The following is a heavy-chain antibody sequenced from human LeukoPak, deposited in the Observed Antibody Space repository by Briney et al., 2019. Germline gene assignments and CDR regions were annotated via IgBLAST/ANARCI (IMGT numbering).Heavy chain of an antibody. V-gene: IGHV3-48*04. D-gene: IGHD6-13*01. CDR1: GFTFSSYS. CDR3: ARTEYHSSSWYGLDY. J-gene: IGHJ4*02. Sequence: GGSLRLSCAASGFTFSSYSMNWVRQAPGKGLEWVSYISSSSSTIYYADSVKGRFTISRDNAKNSLYLQMNSLRAEDTAVYYCARTEYHSSSWYGLDYWGQGTLVTVSP. CDR2: ISSSSSTI.